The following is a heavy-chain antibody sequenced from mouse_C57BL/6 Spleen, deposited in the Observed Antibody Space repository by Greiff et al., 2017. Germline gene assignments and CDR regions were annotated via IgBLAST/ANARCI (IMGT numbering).Heavy chain of an antibody. D-gene: IGHD2-3*01. J-gene: IGHJ2*01. Sequence: EVKLMESGEGLVKPGGSLKLSCAASGFTFSSYAMSWVRQTPEKRLEWVAYISSGGDYIYYADTVKGRFTIYRDNARNTLYLQMSSLKSEDTAMYYCTSANDGYYHYFDYWGQGTTLTVSS. V-gene: IGHV5-9-1*02. CDR3: TSANDGYYHYFDY. CDR2: ISSGGDYI. CDR1: GFTFSSYA.